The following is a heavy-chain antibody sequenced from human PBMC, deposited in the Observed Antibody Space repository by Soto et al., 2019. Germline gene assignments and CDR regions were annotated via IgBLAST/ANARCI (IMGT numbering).Heavy chain of an antibody. V-gene: IGHV3-66*01. Sequence: GGSLRLSCAASGFTVSSNYMSWVRQAPGKGLEWVSVIYSGGSTYYADSVKGRFTISRDNSKNTLYLQMNSLRAEDTAVYYCARESCSGGSCYYVPEYFQHWGQGTLVTVSS. D-gene: IGHD2-15*01. CDR3: ARESCSGGSCYYVPEYFQH. CDR1: GFTVSSNY. J-gene: IGHJ1*01. CDR2: IYSGGST.